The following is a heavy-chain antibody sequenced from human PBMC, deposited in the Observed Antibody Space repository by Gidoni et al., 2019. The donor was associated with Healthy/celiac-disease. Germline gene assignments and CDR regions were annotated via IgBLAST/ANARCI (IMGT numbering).Heavy chain of an antibody. CDR3: AKAGGRDGSGENWFDP. J-gene: IGHJ5*02. V-gene: IGHV3-23*01. D-gene: IGHD3-10*01. CDR1: GFTVSSYA. CDR2: ISGSGGST. Sequence: EVQLLESGGGLVQPGGSLRLSCAASGFTVSSYAMSWVRQAPGKGLEWVSAISGSGGSTYYADSVKGRFTISRDNSKNTLYLQMNSLRAEDTAVYYCAKAGGRDGSGENWFDPWGQGTLVTVSS.